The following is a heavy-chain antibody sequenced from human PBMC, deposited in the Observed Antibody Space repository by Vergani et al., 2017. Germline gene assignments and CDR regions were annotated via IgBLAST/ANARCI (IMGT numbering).Heavy chain of an antibody. CDR1: GYSFTNYW. CDR3: ARRYGRESSGSKYFDY. J-gene: IGHJ4*02. V-gene: IGHV5-51*01. Sequence: EVQLVQSGAEVKKPGASLKISCQISGYSFTNYWIGWVRQMPGKGLEWLGIIHPADSDTRYSPSFQGQVTISVDQSISTAYLQRSSLRASDSAMYYCARRYGRESSGSKYFDYWGQGTLGTVSS. CDR2: IHPADSDT. D-gene: IGHD1-26*01.